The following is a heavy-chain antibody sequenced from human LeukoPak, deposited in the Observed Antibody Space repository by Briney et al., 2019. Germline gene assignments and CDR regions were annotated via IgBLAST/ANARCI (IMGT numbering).Heavy chain of an antibody. J-gene: IGHJ4*02. V-gene: IGHV4-39*01. CDR2: IYYSGST. Sequence: PSETLSLTCTVSGGSISSSSYYWGWIRQPPGKGLEWIGSIYYSGSTYYNPSLKSRVTISVDTSKSQFSLKLSSVTAADTAVYYCARHGLDYYDSSGYYFLDYWGQGTLVTVSS. CDR3: ARHGLDYYDSSGYYFLDY. CDR1: GGSISSSSYY. D-gene: IGHD3-22*01.